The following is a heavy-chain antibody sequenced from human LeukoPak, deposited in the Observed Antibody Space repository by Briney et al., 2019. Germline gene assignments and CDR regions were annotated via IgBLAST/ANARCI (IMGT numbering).Heavy chain of an antibody. V-gene: IGHV3-48*02. J-gene: IGHJ4*02. CDR1: GFTFSVYE. CDR3: ARENSGWYGY. CDR2: ISSRSSAM. Sequence: GGSLRLSCTASGFTFSVYEMNWVRQAPGKGLEWVSYISSRSSAMSYADSVKGRFTISRDNAKNSLYLQMNSLRDEDTAVYYCARENSGWYGYWGQGTLVTVSS. D-gene: IGHD6-19*01.